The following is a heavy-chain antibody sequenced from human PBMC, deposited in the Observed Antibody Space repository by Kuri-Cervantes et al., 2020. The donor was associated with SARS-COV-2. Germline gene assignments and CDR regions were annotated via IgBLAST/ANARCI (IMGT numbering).Heavy chain of an antibody. V-gene: IGHV3-30*02. Sequence: LSLTCAASGFTFSSFGMHWVRQTPGKGLDWVAFIRYDGNSKFYADSVKGRFTISRDNSRNTLFLQMSGLKSEDTSIYYCAKDRGAYQNALAYWGQGTLVTVSS. D-gene: IGHD1-26*01. CDR1: GFTFSSFG. CDR2: IRYDGNSK. CDR3: AKDRGAYQNALAY. J-gene: IGHJ4*02.